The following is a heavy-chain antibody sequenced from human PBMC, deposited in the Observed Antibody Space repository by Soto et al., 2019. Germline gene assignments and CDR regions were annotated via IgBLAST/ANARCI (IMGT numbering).Heavy chain of an antibody. D-gene: IGHD2-2*03. CDR3: SRGSFGYFGH. Sequence: DVQLVESGGGLVAPGRSLRLSCNCSGFRFSEHAMTWVRQAPGKGLEWVGFIRNTPYGGTMDYAASVRGRFTISRDDSESIAYVQMNRMKNEDSGLYYCSRGSFGYFGHWGPGTLVTVSA. J-gene: IGHJ4*02. CDR2: IRNTPYGGTM. V-gene: IGHV3-49*04. CDR1: GFRFSEHA.